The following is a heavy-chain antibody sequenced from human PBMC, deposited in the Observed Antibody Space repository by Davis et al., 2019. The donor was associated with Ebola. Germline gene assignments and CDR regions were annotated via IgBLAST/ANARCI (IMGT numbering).Heavy chain of an antibody. CDR1: GGTFSSYA. J-gene: IGHJ5*02. CDR2: ISAYNGNT. CDR3: ARLITMVRGGWFDP. V-gene: IGHV1-18*01. Sequence: AASVKVSCKASGGTFSSYAISWVRQAPGQGLEWMGWISAYNGNTNYAQKLQGRVTMTTDTSTSTAYMELRSLRSDDTAVYYCARLITMVRGGWFDPWGQGTLVTVSS. D-gene: IGHD3-10*01.